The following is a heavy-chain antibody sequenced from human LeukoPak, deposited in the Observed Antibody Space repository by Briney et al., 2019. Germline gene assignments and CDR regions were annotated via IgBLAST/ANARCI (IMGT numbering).Heavy chain of an antibody. CDR2: INQSGTT. CDR3: ARTSKSPYDYVWGSDQLPYLFDY. J-gene: IGHJ4*02. CDR1: GGSFSDNY. D-gene: IGHD3-16*02. V-gene: IGHV4-34*01. Sequence: PSETLPLTCAIYGGSFSDNYWSWIRQPPGKGLEWIGEINQSGTTNYNPSLKSPVTISVDTSTNQFSLKLSSVTAADTAVYYCARTSKSPYDYVWGSDQLPYLFDYWGQGTLVTVSS.